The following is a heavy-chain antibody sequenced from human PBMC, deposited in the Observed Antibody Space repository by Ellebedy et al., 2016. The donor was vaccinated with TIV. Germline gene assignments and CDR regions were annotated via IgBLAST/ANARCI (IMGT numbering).Heavy chain of an antibody. V-gene: IGHV1-69*13. J-gene: IGHJ6*02. CDR2: IIPIFGTA. D-gene: IGHD6-19*01. CDR1: GGTFSSYA. CDR3: ARVSSSGLNYYYYGMDV. Sequence: SVKVSXXASGGTFSSYAISWVRQAPGQGLEWMGGIIPIFGTANYAQKFQGRVTITADESTSTAYMELSSLRSEDTAVYYCARVSSSGLNYYYYGMDVWGQGTTVTVSS.